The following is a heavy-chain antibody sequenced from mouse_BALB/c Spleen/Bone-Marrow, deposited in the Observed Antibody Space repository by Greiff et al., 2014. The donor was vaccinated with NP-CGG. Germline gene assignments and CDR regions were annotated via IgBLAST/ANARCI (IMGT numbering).Heavy chain of an antibody. CDR2: IFPGDSTT. V-gene: IGHV1S56*01. D-gene: IGHD1-2*01. Sequence: VQLVESGVELVKPGASVKLSCKASGNTFTSYDINWVRQRPEQGLEWIGWIFPGDSTTKYNEKFKGKATLSTDKSSSTVHMRLSRLTSEDSAVYFCVRSRLRDWYFDVWGAGTTVTISS. CDR3: VRSRLRDWYFDV. CDR1: GNTFTSYD. J-gene: IGHJ1*01.